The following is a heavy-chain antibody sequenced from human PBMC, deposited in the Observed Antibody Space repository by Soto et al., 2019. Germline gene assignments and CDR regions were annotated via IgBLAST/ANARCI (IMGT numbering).Heavy chain of an antibody. V-gene: IGHV4-59*01. CDR1: GDSISSFY. D-gene: IGHD4-4*01. J-gene: IGHJ4*02. Sequence: KTSETLSLTCTVSGDSISSFYWSWVRQPPGKGLEWIGYIYYSGSTSYNPSLESRVTISVDTSENQFSLELSSVTAADTAVYYCARLRRMTAITVSYYFDYWGQGTLVTVSS. CDR2: IYYSGST. CDR3: ARLRRMTAITVSYYFDY.